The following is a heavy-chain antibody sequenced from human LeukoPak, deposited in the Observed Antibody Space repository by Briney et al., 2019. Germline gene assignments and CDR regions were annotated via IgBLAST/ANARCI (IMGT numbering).Heavy chain of an antibody. D-gene: IGHD4-17*01. V-gene: IGHV5-51*01. CDR1: GYSFTSYW. J-gene: IGHJ4*02. CDR2: IYPGDSDT. Sequence: GESLKISCKGSGYSFTSYWIGWVRQMPGKGLEWMGIIYPGDSDTRYSPSFQGQVTISADKSISTAYLQWGSLKASDTAMYYCARPLYYGDYAKYYFDYWGQGTLVTVSS. CDR3: ARPLYYGDYAKYYFDY.